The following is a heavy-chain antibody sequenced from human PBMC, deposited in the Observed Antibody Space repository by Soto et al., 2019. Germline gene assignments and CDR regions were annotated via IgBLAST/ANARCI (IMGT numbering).Heavy chain of an antibody. CDR1: GYSFTSYW. D-gene: IGHD1-26*01. J-gene: IGHJ4*02. CDR2: IYPGDSDT. V-gene: IGHV5-51*01. CDR3: ERQMEWELHTIGGFDY. Sequence: VQAGAEVKKPGESLKISCKGSGYSFTSYWIGWVRQMPGKGLEWMGIIYPGDSDTRYSPSFQGQVTISADMSISTADLQWSSLEASDTARYHCERQMEWELHTIGGFDYWGKGTLVTVSS.